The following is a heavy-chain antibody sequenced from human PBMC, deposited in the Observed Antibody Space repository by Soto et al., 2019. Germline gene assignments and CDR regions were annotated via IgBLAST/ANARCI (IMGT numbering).Heavy chain of an antibody. CDR2: ISYDGSNK. J-gene: IGHJ4*02. CDR3: AKNESVMECELLGAFDY. Sequence: QVQLVESGGGVVEPGRSLRLSCAASGFTFSSYGMHWVRQAPGKGLEWVAVISYDGSNKYYADSVKGRFTISRDNSKNTLYLQMNSLRAEDTAVYYCAKNESVMECELLGAFDYWGQGTLVTVSS. D-gene: IGHD1-26*01. CDR1: GFTFSSYG. V-gene: IGHV3-30*18.